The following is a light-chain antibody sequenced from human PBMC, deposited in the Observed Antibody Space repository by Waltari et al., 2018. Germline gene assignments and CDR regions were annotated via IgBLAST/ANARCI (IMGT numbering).Light chain of an antibody. J-gene: IGKJ2*01. Sequence: IQMTQSPSALSASVGDTVTLSCRASQNIYYNLAWYQQKPGKAPELLIYAASSLQSGFPSRCSGSGSGTEFTLTITTLQPEDSAIYFCQHYYDNPHIFGQGTKVEI. CDR3: QHYYDNPHI. CDR2: AAS. CDR1: QNIYYN. V-gene: IGKV1-6*02.